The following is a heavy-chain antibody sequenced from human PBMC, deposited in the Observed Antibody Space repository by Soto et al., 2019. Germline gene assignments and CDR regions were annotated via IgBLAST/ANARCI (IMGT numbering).Heavy chain of an antibody. D-gene: IGHD3-22*01. Sequence: LRLSCSASVFTFSGSAMHWVRQASGKGLEWVGRIRSKANSYATAYAASVKGRFTISRDDSKNTAYLQMNSLKTEDTAVYYCTRHDKDYWGQGTLVTVSS. CDR3: TRHDKDY. CDR1: VFTFSGSA. J-gene: IGHJ4*02. V-gene: IGHV3-73*01. CDR2: IRSKANSYAT.